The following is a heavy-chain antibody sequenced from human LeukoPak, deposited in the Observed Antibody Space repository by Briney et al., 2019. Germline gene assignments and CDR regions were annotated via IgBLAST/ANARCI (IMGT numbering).Heavy chain of an antibody. D-gene: IGHD2-21*02. CDR3: ARTYMTSARFDP. V-gene: IGHV4-31*03. J-gene: IGHJ5*02. Sequence: SQTLSLTCTVSGGSISSGGYYWSWIRQHPGKGLEWIGYIHYSGSTYYNPSLKSRVTISVDTSKNQFSLKLRYVTAADTAVYYCARTYMTSARFDPWGQGTLVTVSS. CDR2: IHYSGST. CDR1: GGSISSGGYY.